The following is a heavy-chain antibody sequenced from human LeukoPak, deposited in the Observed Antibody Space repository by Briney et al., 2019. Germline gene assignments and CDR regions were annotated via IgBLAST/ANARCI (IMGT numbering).Heavy chain of an antibody. J-gene: IGHJ6*02. CDR1: GYTFTR. CDR2: INAGNGNT. D-gene: IGHD2-15*01. Sequence: ASVKVSCKASGYTFTRVRQAPGQRLEWMGWINAGNGNTKYSQKFQGRVTITRDTSASTAYMELSSPRSEDTAVYYCARDQSCSGGSCYSHYYYGMDVWGQGTTVTVSS. V-gene: IGHV1-3*01. CDR3: ARDQSCSGGSCYSHYYYGMDV.